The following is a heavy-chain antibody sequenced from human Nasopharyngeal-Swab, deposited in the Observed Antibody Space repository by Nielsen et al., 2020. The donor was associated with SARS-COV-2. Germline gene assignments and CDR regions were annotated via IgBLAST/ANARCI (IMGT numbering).Heavy chain of an antibody. CDR3: TSWSSTSCYAED. J-gene: IGHJ4*02. CDR1: GFTFGDYA. V-gene: IGHV3-49*03. Sequence: GESLKISCTASGFTFGDYAMSGFRQAPGKGLEWVGFIRSKAYGGTTEYAASVKGRFTISRDDSKSIAYLQMNSLKTEDTAVYYCTSWSSTSCYAEDWGQGTLVTVSS. CDR2: IRSKAYGGTT. D-gene: IGHD2-2*01.